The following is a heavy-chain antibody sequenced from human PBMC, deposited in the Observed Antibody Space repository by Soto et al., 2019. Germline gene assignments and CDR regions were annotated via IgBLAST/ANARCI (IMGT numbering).Heavy chain of an antibody. V-gene: IGHV1-69*13. Sequence: SVKVSCKASGGTFSSYAISWVRQAPGQGLEWVGGIIPIFGTANYAQKFQGRVTITADESTSTAYMELSSLRSEDTAVYYCAPARDSDILTVPARGSYGLDVWGQGTPVTVST. J-gene: IGHJ6*01. CDR3: APARDSDILTVPARGSYGLDV. CDR2: IIPIFGTA. D-gene: IGHD3-9*01. CDR1: GGTFSSYA.